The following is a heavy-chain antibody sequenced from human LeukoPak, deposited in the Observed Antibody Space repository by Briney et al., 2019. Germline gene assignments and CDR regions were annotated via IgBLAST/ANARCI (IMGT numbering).Heavy chain of an antibody. Sequence: PGGSLRLSCAASGFTFSDYYMSWIRQAPGKGLEWISYISTSSSYTNYADSVKGRFTISRDNAKNSLYLQMNSLRAGDTAVYYCAKERAVAGTEIYYYYYGMDVWGQGTTVTVSS. CDR2: ISTSSSYT. V-gene: IGHV3-11*05. CDR3: AKERAVAGTEIYYYYYGMDV. CDR1: GFTFSDYY. J-gene: IGHJ6*02. D-gene: IGHD6-19*01.